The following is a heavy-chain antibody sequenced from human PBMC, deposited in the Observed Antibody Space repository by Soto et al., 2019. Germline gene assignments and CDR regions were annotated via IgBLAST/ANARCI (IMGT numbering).Heavy chain of an antibody. D-gene: IGHD1-26*01. V-gene: IGHV3-7*01. CDR3: ARDRLDVGAPTEDY. Sequence: PGGSLRLSCAASGFTFSSYWMSWVRQAPGKGLEWVANLKQDGSEYYYVDSVKGRFTISRDNAKNSLYLQMNSLRAEDTAVYYCARDRLDVGAPTEDYWGQGTLVTVSS. J-gene: IGHJ4*02. CDR1: GFTFSSYW. CDR2: LKQDGSEY.